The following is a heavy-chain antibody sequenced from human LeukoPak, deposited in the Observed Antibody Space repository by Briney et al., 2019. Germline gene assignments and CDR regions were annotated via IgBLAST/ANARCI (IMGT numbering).Heavy chain of an antibody. CDR3: AKDLDRYGGNSGIDY. CDR1: GFTFSTSW. J-gene: IGHJ4*02. D-gene: IGHD4-23*01. V-gene: IGHV3-30*02. CDR2: IRYDGSNK. Sequence: PGGSLRLSCAGSGFTFSTSWMHWVRQAPGKGLEWVAFIRYDGSNKYYADSVKGRFTISRDNSKNTLYLQMNSLRAEDTAVYYCAKDLDRYGGNSGIDYWGQGTLVTVSS.